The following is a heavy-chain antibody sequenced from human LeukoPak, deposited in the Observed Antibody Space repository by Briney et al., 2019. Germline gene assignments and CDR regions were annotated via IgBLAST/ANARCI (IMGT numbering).Heavy chain of an antibody. CDR3: ARIGYSSSSFDY. J-gene: IGHJ4*02. CDR1: GFMFSNYW. V-gene: IGHV3-7*01. CDR2: IKQDGSIK. D-gene: IGHD6-6*01. Sequence: GGSLRLSCAVSGFMFSNYWMSWVRQAPGKGLEWVANIKQDGSIKYYLDSVNGRFTVSRDNAKNSVYLQLNSLKFEDTSVFYCARIGYSSSSFDYWGQGTLVIVSS.